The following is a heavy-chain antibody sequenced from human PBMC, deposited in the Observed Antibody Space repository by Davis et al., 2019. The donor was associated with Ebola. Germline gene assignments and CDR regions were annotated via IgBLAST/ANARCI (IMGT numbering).Heavy chain of an antibody. CDR1: GFTFSSYW. CDR2: IKQDGSEK. CDR3: ARDHSLYDIIGYYYGMDV. J-gene: IGHJ6*02. V-gene: IGHV3-7*03. Sequence: GESLKISCAASGFTFSSYWMSWVRQAPGKGLEWVANIKQDGSEKYYVDSVKGRFTISRDNAKNSLYLQMNSLRAEDTAVYYCARDHSLYDIIGYYYGMDVWGQGTTVTVSS. D-gene: IGHD3-9*01.